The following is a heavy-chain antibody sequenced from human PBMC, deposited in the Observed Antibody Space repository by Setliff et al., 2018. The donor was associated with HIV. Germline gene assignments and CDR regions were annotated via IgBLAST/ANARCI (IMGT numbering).Heavy chain of an antibody. V-gene: IGHV7-4-1*02. CDR3: GVSGGSSPGY. J-gene: IGHJ4*02. CDR2: INTNTGHP. D-gene: IGHD2-15*01. Sequence: GASVKVSCKASGYTLSDYGIHWLRQAPGRGLEFLAWINTNTGHPTYAQGFTGRGRFVFSLDASVSTAYLEISSLRPEDTAVYYCGVSGGSSPGYWGPGTLVTVSS. CDR1: GYTLSDYG.